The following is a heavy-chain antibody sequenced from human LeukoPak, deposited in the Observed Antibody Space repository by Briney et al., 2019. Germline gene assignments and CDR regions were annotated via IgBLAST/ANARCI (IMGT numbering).Heavy chain of an antibody. J-gene: IGHJ5*02. D-gene: IGHD3-16*01. CDR1: GFTFSSYA. CDR2: ISGSGGST. CDR3: AKVAYLGKFIWFDP. V-gene: IGHV3-23*01. Sequence: GGSLRLSCAASGFTFSSYAMSWVRQAPGKGLEWVSAISGSGGSTYYADSVKGRFTISRDNSKNTLYLQMSSLRAEDTAVYHCAKVAYLGKFIWFDPWGQGTLVTVSS.